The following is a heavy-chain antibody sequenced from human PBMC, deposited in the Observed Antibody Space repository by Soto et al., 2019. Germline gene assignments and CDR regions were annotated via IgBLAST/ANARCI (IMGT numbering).Heavy chain of an antibody. D-gene: IGHD3-10*01. CDR3: AGGHYGSPPVYFDY. J-gene: IGHJ4*02. CDR1: GFTVSNNY. Sequence: EVQLVESGGGLVQRGGSLRLSCAASGFTVSNNYMSWVRQAPGKGLEWVSVIYDGGSTYYAESVKDRFTISRDNSKNTRYLQMNSLRAEDTAVYYCAGGHYGSPPVYFDYWGQGPLVTVSS. V-gene: IGHV3-66*01. CDR2: IYDGGST.